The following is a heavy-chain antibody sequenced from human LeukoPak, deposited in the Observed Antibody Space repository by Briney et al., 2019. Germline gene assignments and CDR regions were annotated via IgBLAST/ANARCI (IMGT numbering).Heavy chain of an antibody. D-gene: IGHD3-10*01. Sequence: GGSLRLSCAASGFTFNNYNMNWVRQAPGKALEWVSSITSSGAYIYYADSLKGRFTISRDNAKNSLYLQMNSLRAEDTAVYYCARGLLWFGELLSDAFDIWGQGTMVTVSS. J-gene: IGHJ3*02. CDR2: ITSSGAYI. CDR1: GFTFNNYN. V-gene: IGHV3-21*01. CDR3: ARGLLWFGELLSDAFDI.